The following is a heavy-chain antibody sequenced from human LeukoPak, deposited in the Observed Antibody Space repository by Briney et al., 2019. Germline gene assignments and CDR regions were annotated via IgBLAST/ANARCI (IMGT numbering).Heavy chain of an antibody. J-gene: IGHJ3*02. Sequence: PGGSLRLSCAASGFTFSKYAMSWVRQAPGKGLEWVAVIWFDGSNNYYADSVKGRFTISRDNSKNTLSLQVNSLRAEDTAVYYCAKVMGERFGNGAFDIWGQGTMVTVSS. CDR2: IWFDGSNN. D-gene: IGHD2-8*01. CDR3: AKVMGERFGNGAFDI. V-gene: IGHV3-33*06. CDR1: GFTFSKYA.